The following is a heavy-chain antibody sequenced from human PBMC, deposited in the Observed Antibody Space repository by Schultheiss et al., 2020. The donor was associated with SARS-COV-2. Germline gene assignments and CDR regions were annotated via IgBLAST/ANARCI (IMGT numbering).Heavy chain of an antibody. CDR1: GGSISSGGYY. CDR3: ARGDVAAAGYYFDY. Sequence: SETLSLTCTVSGGSISSGGYYWSWIRQHPGKGLEWIGYIYYSGSTNYNPSLKSRVTISVDTSKNQFSLKLSSVTAADTAVYYCARGDVAAAGYYFDYWGQGTLVTVSS. J-gene: IGHJ4*02. V-gene: IGHV4-61*08. D-gene: IGHD6-13*01. CDR2: IYYSGST.